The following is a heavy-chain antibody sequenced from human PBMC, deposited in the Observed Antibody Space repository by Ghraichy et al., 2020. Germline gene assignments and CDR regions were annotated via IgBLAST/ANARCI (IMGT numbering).Heavy chain of an antibody. D-gene: IGHD6-13*01. J-gene: IGHJ5*02. CDR2: IYSGGST. V-gene: IGHV3-53*01. CDR1: GFTVSSNY. Sequence: GGSLRLSCAASGFTVSSNYMSWVRQAPGKGLEWVSVIYSGGSTYSADSVKGRFTISRDNSKNTLYLQMNSLRAEDTAVYYCLRGISSSWGFDPWGQGTLVTFSS. CDR3: LRGISSSWGFDP.